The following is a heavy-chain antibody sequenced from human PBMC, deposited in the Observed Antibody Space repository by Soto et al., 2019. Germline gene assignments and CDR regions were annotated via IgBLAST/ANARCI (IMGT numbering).Heavy chain of an antibody. V-gene: IGHV3-53*02. Sequence: EVQVLATGGGLIQPGGSLRLSCAASGFTVNSNYMSWVRQAPGEGLQWVSITNTGGTTYYADSVKGRFTVSRDNSKNTLYLQMNRLGAEDTAVYDCAKGDGFILAVWGQGTTVSVSS. CDR3: AKGDGFILAV. J-gene: IGHJ6*02. D-gene: IGHD1-26*01. CDR1: GFTVNSNY. CDR2: TNTGGTT.